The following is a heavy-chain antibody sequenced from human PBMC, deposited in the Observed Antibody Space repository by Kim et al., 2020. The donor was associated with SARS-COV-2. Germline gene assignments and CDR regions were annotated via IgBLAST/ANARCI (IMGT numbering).Heavy chain of an antibody. J-gene: IGHJ4*02. Sequence: SETLSLTCTVSGGSVSSGSYYWSWIRQPPGKGLEWIGYIYYSGSTKYNPSLKSRVTISVDTSKNQFSLKLSSVTAADTAVYYCARERYGGYGFDYWGQGTLVTVSS. V-gene: IGHV4-61*01. CDR2: IYYSGST. CDR1: GGSVSSGSYY. D-gene: IGHD5-12*01. CDR3: ARERYGGYGFDY.